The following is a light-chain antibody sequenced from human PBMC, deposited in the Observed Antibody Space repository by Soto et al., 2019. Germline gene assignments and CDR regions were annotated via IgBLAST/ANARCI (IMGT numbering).Light chain of an antibody. Sequence: EIVLTQSPGTLSLSPRERATLSCRASQSVSSSYLAWYQQKPVQAPRLLIYGASSRATGIPDRFSGSGSGTDFTLTISRLEPEDFAVYYCQQYGSSPFTFGPGTKVDIK. CDR1: QSVSSSY. CDR2: GAS. CDR3: QQYGSSPFT. V-gene: IGKV3-20*01. J-gene: IGKJ3*01.